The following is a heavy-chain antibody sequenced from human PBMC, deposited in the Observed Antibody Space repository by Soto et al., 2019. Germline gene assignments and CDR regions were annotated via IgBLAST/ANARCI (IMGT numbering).Heavy chain of an antibody. CDR2: IIPIFGTA. Sequence: SVKVSCKASGGTFSSYAISWVRQAPGQGLEWMGGIIPIFGTANYAQKFQGRVTITADESTSTAYMELSSLRSEDTAVYYCARVLLNSGSYREYYFDYWGQGTLVTVSS. V-gene: IGHV1-69*13. J-gene: IGHJ4*02. CDR1: GGTFSSYA. D-gene: IGHD1-26*01. CDR3: ARVLLNSGSYREYYFDY.